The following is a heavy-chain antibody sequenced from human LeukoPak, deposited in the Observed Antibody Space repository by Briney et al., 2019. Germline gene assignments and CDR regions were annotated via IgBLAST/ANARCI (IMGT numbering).Heavy chain of an antibody. V-gene: IGHV3-33*01. CDR3: ASFDYGDL. D-gene: IGHD4-17*01. CDR2: IWSDGSNT. CDR1: GFIFNNYG. J-gene: IGHJ5*02. Sequence: GGSLRLSCAASGFIFNNYGMHWVRQAPGKGLEWAAVIWSDGSNTYYADSVKGRFTISRDNSKSTLYLQMNSLRAEDTAVYYCASFDYGDLWGQGTLVTVSS.